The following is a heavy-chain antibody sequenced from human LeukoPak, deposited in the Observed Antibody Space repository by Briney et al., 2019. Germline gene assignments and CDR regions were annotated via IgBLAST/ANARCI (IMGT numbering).Heavy chain of an antibody. Sequence: VASVKVSCKASGYTFTSYVISWVRQAPGQGLEWMGWISAYNGNTNYAQKLQGRVTMTTDTSTSTAYMELRSLRSDDTAVYYCARDKAPRIAAAGSKEDPPFDYWGQGTLVTVSS. V-gene: IGHV1-18*01. CDR3: ARDKAPRIAAAGSKEDPPFDY. J-gene: IGHJ4*02. D-gene: IGHD6-13*01. CDR2: ISAYNGNT. CDR1: GYTFTSYV.